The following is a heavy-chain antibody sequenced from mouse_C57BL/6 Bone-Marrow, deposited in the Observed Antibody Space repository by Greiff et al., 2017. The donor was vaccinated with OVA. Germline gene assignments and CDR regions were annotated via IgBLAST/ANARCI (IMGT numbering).Heavy chain of an antibody. CDR3: ARHRGVLLDY. CDR1: GFTFSSYG. Sequence: EVKLVESGGDLVKPGGSLKLSCAASGFTFSSYGMSWVRQTPDKRLEWVATISSGGSYTYYPDSVKGRFTISRDNAKNTLYLQMSSLKSEDTARYYWARHRGVLLDYWGQGTTLTVSS. V-gene: IGHV5-6*01. J-gene: IGHJ2*01. D-gene: IGHD2-14*01. CDR2: ISSGGSYT.